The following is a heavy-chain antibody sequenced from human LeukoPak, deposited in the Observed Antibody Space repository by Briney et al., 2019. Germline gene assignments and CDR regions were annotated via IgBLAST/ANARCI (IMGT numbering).Heavy chain of an antibody. CDR2: ISRSSGDI. CDR3: ARWNDGWGFDY. Sequence: GGSLRLSCAASGFSFSSYSMNWVRQAPEKGLEWVSSISRSSGDIYYADSLKGRFTISRDNARNSLYLQMNSLRAEDTAVYYCARWNDGWGFDYWGQGTLVSVSS. CDR1: GFSFSSYS. V-gene: IGHV3-21*01. D-gene: IGHD1-1*01. J-gene: IGHJ4*02.